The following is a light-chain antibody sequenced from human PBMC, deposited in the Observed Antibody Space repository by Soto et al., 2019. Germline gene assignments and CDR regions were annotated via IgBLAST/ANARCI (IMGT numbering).Light chain of an antibody. CDR2: AAS. J-gene: IGKJ1*01. V-gene: IGKV1-39*01. CDR3: QQSYSTPPWT. CDR1: QSISSY. Sequence: DIQMTQSPSSLSASVGDRVTITCRASQSISSYLNWYQQKPGKAPELLIYAASSLQSGVPSRFSGSGPGTDFTLTISSLQPEDFATYYCQQSYSTPPWTFGQGTKVEIK.